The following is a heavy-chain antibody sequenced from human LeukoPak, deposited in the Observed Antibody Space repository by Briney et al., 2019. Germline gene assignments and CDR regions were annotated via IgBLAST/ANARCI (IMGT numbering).Heavy chain of an antibody. Sequence: SETLSLTCAVYGGSFSGYYWSWIRQPPGKGLEWIGEINHSGSTNYNPSLKSRVTISVDTSKNQFSLKLSSVTAADTAVYYCARHRQCSGGSCYWSWFDPWGQGTLVTVSS. CDR2: INHSGST. D-gene: IGHD2-15*01. CDR1: GGSFSGYY. CDR3: ARHRQCSGGSCYWSWFDP. V-gene: IGHV4-34*01. J-gene: IGHJ5*02.